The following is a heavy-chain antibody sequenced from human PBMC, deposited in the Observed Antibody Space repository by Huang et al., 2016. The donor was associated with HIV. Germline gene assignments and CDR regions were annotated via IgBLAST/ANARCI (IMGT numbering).Heavy chain of an antibody. Sequence: QVQLVQSGAEVKKPGASVKVSCEASNYNFGSHGISWVRQAPGQGLEWRVWISVYNGDTKYARKFQGRGTMTRETSTRTAYMELTSLRFDDTAVYYCARSGFGVVITTTLDYYYMDVWGTGTTVTVSS. CDR3: ARSGFGVVITTTLDYYYMDV. CDR2: ISVYNGDT. D-gene: IGHD3-3*01. J-gene: IGHJ6*03. CDR1: NYNFGSHG. V-gene: IGHV1-18*01.